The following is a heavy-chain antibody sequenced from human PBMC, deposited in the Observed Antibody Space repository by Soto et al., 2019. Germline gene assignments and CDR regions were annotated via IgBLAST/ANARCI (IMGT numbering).Heavy chain of an antibody. J-gene: IGHJ6*02. CDR2: FDPEDGET. CDR3: ANFGRLFWSGTYYYYGMDV. D-gene: IGHD3-3*01. Sequence: ASVKVSCKVSGYTLTELSMHWVRQAPGKGLEWMGGFDPEDGETIYAQKFQGRVTMTEDTSTDTAYMELSSLRSEDTAVYYCANFGRLFWSGTYYYYGMDVWGQGTLVTVSS. CDR1: GYTLTELS. V-gene: IGHV1-24*01.